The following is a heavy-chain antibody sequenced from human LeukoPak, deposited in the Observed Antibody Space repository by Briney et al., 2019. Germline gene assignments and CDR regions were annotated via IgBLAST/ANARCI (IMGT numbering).Heavy chain of an antibody. V-gene: IGHV3-23*01. J-gene: IGHJ2*01. CDR2: ITGSGDNT. Sequence: GGSLRLSCAASGFPFSRYGMSWVRQAPGKGLEWVSAITGSGDNTYYADSVKGRFTISRDKSKNTLDLQMNSLRAGDTAVYYCAKLGGRVPAYWYFDLWGRGTPVTVSS. CDR3: AKLGGRVPAYWYFDL. D-gene: IGHD3-16*01. CDR1: GFPFSRYG.